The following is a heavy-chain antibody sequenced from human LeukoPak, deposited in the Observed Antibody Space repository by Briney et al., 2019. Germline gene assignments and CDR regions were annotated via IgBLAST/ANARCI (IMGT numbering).Heavy chain of an antibody. V-gene: IGHV4-61*02. J-gene: IGHJ4*02. Sequence: PSETLSLTCTVSGGSISSGSYYWSWIRQPAGKGLEWIGRIYTSGSTNYNPSLKSRVTISVDTSKNQFSLKLSSVTAADTAVYYCARGSSGCYGLLDYWGQGTLVTVSS. D-gene: IGHD6-19*01. CDR1: GGSISSGSYY. CDR3: ARGSSGCYGLLDY. CDR2: IYTSGST.